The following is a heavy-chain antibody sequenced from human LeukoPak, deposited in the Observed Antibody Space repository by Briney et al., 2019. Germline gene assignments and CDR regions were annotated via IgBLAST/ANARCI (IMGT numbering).Heavy chain of an antibody. CDR2: IYYSGST. Sequence: SETLSLTCTVSGGSISSYYWSWIRQPPGKGLEWIGYIYYSGSTNYNPSLKSRVTISVDTSKNQFSLKLSSVTAADTAVYYCAREKGSYRSGGSCYALHYLDIWGQGTMVTVSS. V-gene: IGHV4-59*01. CDR1: GGSISSYY. D-gene: IGHD2-15*01. J-gene: IGHJ3*02. CDR3: AREKGSYRSGGSCYALHYLDI.